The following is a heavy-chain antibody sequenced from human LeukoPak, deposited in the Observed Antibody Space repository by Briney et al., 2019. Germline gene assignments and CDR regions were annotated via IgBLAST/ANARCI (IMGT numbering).Heavy chain of an antibody. J-gene: IGHJ4*02. D-gene: IGHD5-12*01. CDR1: GFTFSSYA. V-gene: IGHV3-23*01. CDR2: ISGSGGST. Sequence: PGGSLRLSCAASGFTFSSYAMNWVRQAPGKGLERVSVISGSGGSTYYADSVKGRFTISRDNSKNTLFLQMNSLRAEDTAVYYCARANKVATKEGTTGFDYWGQGTLVTVSS. CDR3: ARANKVATKEGTTGFDY.